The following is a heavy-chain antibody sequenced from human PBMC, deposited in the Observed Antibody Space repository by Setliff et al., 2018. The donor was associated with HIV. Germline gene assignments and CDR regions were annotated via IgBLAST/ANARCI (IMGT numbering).Heavy chain of an antibody. D-gene: IGHD2-2*01. CDR3: ARGRRVVPAAESNWFDP. V-gene: IGHV1-8*03. CDR1: GYTFSSYD. J-gene: IGHJ5*02. Sequence: ASVKVSCKASGYTFSSYDINWVRQATGQGLEWMGWMNPNSGNTGYAQKFQGRVTITADELTGTAYMDLTNLRPEDTAVYYCARGRRVVPAAESNWFDPWGQGTLVTVSS. CDR2: MNPNSGNT.